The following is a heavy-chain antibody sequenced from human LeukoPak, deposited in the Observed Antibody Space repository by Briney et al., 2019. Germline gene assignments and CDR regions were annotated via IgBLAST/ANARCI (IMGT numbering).Heavy chain of an antibody. D-gene: IGHD6-19*01. CDR1: GFTFTSYA. Sequence: GGSLRLSCAASGFTFTSYAMSGVRQAPGKALEWVSAISDSGGSTYYADSVKGRFTISRDNSKNTLYLQMNSLRVEDTAVYYCAKDLRRDGYSSGWYYFDYWGQGTLVTVSS. V-gene: IGHV3-23*01. J-gene: IGHJ4*02. CDR3: AKDLRRDGYSSGWYYFDY. CDR2: ISDSGGST.